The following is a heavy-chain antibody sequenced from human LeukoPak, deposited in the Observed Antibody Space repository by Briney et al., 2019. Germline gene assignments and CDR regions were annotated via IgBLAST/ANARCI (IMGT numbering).Heavy chain of an antibody. J-gene: IGHJ5*02. V-gene: IGHV1-69*13. D-gene: IGHD2-2*01. Sequence: SVKVSCKASEYTFTDYYMHWVRQAPGQGLEWMGGIIPIFDKANYAQKFQGRVTITADESTSTAYVELSSLRSEDTAVYYCARQGYQLLTSGYNWFDPWGQGTLVTVSS. CDR1: EYTFTDYY. CDR3: ARQGYQLLTSGYNWFDP. CDR2: IIPIFDKA.